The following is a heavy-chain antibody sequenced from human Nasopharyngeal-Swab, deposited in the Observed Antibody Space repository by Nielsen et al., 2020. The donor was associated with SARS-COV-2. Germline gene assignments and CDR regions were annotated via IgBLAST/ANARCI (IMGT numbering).Heavy chain of an antibody. CDR2: IHLRGT. CDR3: ARGTGERVTIFKILTDTGGWFDP. Sequence: GSLRLSCAVSGDSVSSDYWWSWVRQAPGKGLEWIGEIHLRGTNYNPTLKSRVTIPLDASKNQVFLKLSAVTAADTAVYYCARGTGERVTIFKILTDTGGWFDPWGQGTLVTVSS. CDR1: GDSVSSDYW. V-gene: IGHV4-4*02. D-gene: IGHD3-9*01. J-gene: IGHJ5*02.